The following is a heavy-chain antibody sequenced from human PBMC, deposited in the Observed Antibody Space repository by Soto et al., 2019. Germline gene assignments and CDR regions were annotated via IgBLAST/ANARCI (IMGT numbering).Heavy chain of an antibody. V-gene: IGHV3-9*01. CDR3: AKSRYSGYDFPGSWFDP. J-gene: IGHJ5*02. CDR1: GFTFDDYA. Sequence: GGSLRLSCAASGFTFDDYAMHWVRQAPGKGLEWVSGISWNSGSIGYADSVKGRFTISRDNAKNSLYLQMNSLRAEDTALYYCAKSRYSGYDFPGSWFDPWGQGTLVTVSS. D-gene: IGHD5-12*01. CDR2: ISWNSGSI.